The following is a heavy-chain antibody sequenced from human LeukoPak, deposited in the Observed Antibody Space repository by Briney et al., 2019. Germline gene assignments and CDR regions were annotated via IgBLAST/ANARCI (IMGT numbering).Heavy chain of an antibody. CDR2: INTNTGNP. Sequence: ASVKVSCKASGYTFTSYAMNWVRQAPGQGLEWMGWINTNTGNPTYAQGFTGRFVFSLDTSVSTAYLQISSLKAEDTAVYYCERDVGQWLVPYYFDYWGQGTLVTVSS. J-gene: IGHJ4*02. CDR1: GYTFTSYA. CDR3: ERDVGQWLVPYYFDY. D-gene: IGHD6-19*01. V-gene: IGHV7-4-1*02.